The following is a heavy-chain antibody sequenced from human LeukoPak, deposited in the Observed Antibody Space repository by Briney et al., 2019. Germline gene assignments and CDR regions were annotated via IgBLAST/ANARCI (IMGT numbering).Heavy chain of an antibody. J-gene: IGHJ4*02. Sequence: PSETLSLTCAVYGGSFSGYYWSWIRQPPGKGLEWIGEINHSGSTNYNPSLKSRATISVDTSKNQFSLKLSSVTAADTAVYYCAREGNGYNSHFDYWGQGTLVTVSS. CDR2: INHSGST. CDR3: AREGNGYNSHFDY. CDR1: GGSFSGYY. D-gene: IGHD5-24*01. V-gene: IGHV4-34*01.